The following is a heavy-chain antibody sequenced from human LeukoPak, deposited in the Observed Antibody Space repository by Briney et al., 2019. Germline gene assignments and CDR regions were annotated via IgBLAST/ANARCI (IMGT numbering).Heavy chain of an antibody. V-gene: IGHV7-4-1*02. J-gene: IGHJ4*02. CDR1: GYTFTSYA. D-gene: IGHD5-24*01. CDR2: VNTNTGNP. CDR3: ARADLMATDPYVFDY. Sequence: ASVKVSCKASGYTFTSYAMNWVRQAPGQGLEWMGWVNTNTGNPTYAQGFTGRFVFSLDTSVSTAYLQISSLKAEDTAVYYRARADLMATDPYVFDYWGQGTLVTVSS.